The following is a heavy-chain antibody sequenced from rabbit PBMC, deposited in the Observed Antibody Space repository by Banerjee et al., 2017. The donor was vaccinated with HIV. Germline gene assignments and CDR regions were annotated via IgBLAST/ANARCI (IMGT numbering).Heavy chain of an antibody. CDR3: ARAGYAGYGATTWNL. J-gene: IGHJ4*01. D-gene: IGHD7-1*01. CDR2: ISTGKGST. Sequence: QSLEESGGDLVKPGASLTLTCTASGFSFSSSYWICWVRQAPGKGLEWIACISTGKGSTDYASWATGRFTISKTSSTTVTLQMTTLTAADTATYFCARAGYAGYGATTWNLWGPGTLVTVS. CDR1: GFSFSSSYW. V-gene: IGHV1S40*01.